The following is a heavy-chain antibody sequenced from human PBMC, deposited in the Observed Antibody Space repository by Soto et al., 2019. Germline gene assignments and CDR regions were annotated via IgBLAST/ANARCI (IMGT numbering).Heavy chain of an antibody. J-gene: IGHJ5*02. CDR1: GYTFFTYD. D-gene: IGHD5-12*01. V-gene: IGHV1-18*01. CDR2: ISTYSGDT. CDR3: ARHHGPTTSENWFDP. Sequence: QVHLVQSGVEVKTPGASVKVSCQASGYTFFTYDISWVRQAPGQGLEWMGWISTYSGDTKYAYNFQGRVTMTTNTSTTTAYLELTSLRSDDTAVYYCARHHGPTTSENWFDPWGQGTLVTVSS.